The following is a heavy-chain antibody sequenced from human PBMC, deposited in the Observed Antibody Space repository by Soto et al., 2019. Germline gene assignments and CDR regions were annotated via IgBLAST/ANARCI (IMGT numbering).Heavy chain of an antibody. Sequence: QVQLVQSGAEVKKPGASIKVSCKASGYMFTSYGINWVRQAPGQGPEWMGCISTYNGNTNYAQQHQGRVTMTTDTSTSTAYMELKTLRSDDTAVYYCARDLGIAVAGLFQDWGQGTLVIVSS. J-gene: IGHJ1*01. CDR1: GYMFTSYG. CDR2: ISTYNGNT. CDR3: ARDLGIAVAGLFQD. D-gene: IGHD6-19*01. V-gene: IGHV1-18*01.